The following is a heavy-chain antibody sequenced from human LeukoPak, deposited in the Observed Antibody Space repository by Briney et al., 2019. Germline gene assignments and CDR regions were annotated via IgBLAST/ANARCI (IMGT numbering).Heavy chain of an antibody. CDR3: AKDRSDSSNWYLGDY. Sequence: GGSLRLSCAASGFTVSNSYMSWVRQAPGKGLEWVSVIYTGSLSYYTDSVKGRFTISRDKSNNTLYLQMNSLRDEDTAVYYCAKDRSDSSNWYLGDYWGQGTLVTVSS. D-gene: IGHD6-13*01. J-gene: IGHJ4*02. V-gene: IGHV3-53*01. CDR1: GFTVSNSY. CDR2: IYTGSLS.